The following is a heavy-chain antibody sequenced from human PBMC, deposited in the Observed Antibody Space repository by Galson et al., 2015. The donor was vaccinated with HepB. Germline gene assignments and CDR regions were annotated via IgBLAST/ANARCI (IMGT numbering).Heavy chain of an antibody. CDR1: GFTFSSYG. CDR2: IWYDGSNK. CDR3: ARGYDYIWGSYRYTDFDY. V-gene: IGHV3-33*01. Sequence: SLRLSCAASGFTFSSYGMHWVRQAPGKGLEWVAVIWYDGSNKYYADSVKGRFTISRDNSKNTLYLQMNSLRAEDTAVYYCARGYDYIWGSYRYTDFDYWGQGTLVTVSS. J-gene: IGHJ4*02. D-gene: IGHD3-16*02.